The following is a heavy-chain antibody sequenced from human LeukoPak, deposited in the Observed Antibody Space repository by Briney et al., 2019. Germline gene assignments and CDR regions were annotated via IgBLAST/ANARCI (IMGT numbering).Heavy chain of an antibody. CDR2: ISYDGRNK. Sequence: PGRSLRLSCAASGFTFTTYGMHWVRQAPGKGLEWVAVISYDGRNKNYADSVKGRFTISRDVSKNTLYLQMNSLRAEDTAVYYCAEDSSSWYGGLDYWGQGTQVTVSS. CDR3: AEDSSSWYGGLDY. D-gene: IGHD6-13*01. CDR1: GFTFTTYG. J-gene: IGHJ4*02. V-gene: IGHV3-30*18.